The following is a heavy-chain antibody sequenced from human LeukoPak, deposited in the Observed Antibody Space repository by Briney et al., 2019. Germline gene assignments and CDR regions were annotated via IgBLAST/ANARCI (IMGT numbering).Heavy chain of an antibody. Sequence: ASVKVSCKASGYTFTSYDINWVRQATGQGLEWMGWMNPNSGNTGYAQKFQGRVTMTRDTSISTAYVELSSLRSDDTAVYYCARSSDVTYCGGDCYMPPFDYWGQGTLVTVSS. V-gene: IGHV1-8*01. D-gene: IGHD2-21*02. CDR2: MNPNSGNT. CDR1: GYTFTSYD. J-gene: IGHJ4*02. CDR3: ARSSDVTYCGGDCYMPPFDY.